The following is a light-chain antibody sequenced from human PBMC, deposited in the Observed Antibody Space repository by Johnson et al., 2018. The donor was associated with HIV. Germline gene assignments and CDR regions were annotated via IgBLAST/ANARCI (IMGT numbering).Light chain of an antibody. Sequence: QSVLTQPPSVSAAPGQKVTISCSGTSSNIGNNYVSWYQHLPGTAPKVLIYDNDKRPSGIPDRFSGSKSGTSAPLGISGLQTGDEADSYCGTCDRSLSTPNYVFGAGTKVTVL. CDR3: GTCDRSLSTPNYV. J-gene: IGLJ1*01. CDR2: DND. V-gene: IGLV1-51*01. CDR1: SSNIGNNY.